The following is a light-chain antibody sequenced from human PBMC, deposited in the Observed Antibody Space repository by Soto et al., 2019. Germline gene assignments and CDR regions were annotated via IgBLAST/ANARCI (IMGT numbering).Light chain of an antibody. CDR2: LNSDGSH. J-gene: IGLJ2*01. CDR3: QTWGTGDVV. V-gene: IGLV4-69*01. Sequence: QLVLTQSPSASASLGASVILTCTLSRGHSSYAIAWHQQQPETGPRYLMKLNSDGSHSKGDGIPDRFSGSSSGAERYLTISSLQSEDEADYYCQTWGTGDVVFCGGTKVTVL. CDR1: RGHSSYA.